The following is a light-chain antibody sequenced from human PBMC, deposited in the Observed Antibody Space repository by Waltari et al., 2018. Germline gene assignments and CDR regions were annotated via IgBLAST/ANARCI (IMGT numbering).Light chain of an antibody. CDR3: QHYVRLPVT. CDR1: QSVGGT. V-gene: IGKV3-20*01. J-gene: IGKJ1*01. CDR2: GAS. Sequence: EIVLTQSPGTLSLSPGDTATLSCRAGQSVGGTLAWYQQKSGQAPRLLIYGASIRATGVPDRFSGSGSGTEFSLTISRLEPEDFAVYYCQHYVRLPVTFGQGTKVEIK.